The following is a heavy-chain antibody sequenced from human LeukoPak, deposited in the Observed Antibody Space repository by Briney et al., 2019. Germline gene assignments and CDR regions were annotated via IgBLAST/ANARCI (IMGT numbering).Heavy chain of an antibody. V-gene: IGHV4-34*01. Sequence: SETLSLTCAVYGGSFSGYYWSWIRRPPGKGLEWIGEINHSRSTNYNPSLKSRVTISVDTSKNQFSLKLSSVTAADTAVYYCARHCYYDFWSGYYRSVWWFDPWGQGTLVTVSS. J-gene: IGHJ5*02. D-gene: IGHD3-3*01. CDR1: GGSFSGYY. CDR3: ARHCYYDFWSGYYRSVWWFDP. CDR2: INHSRST.